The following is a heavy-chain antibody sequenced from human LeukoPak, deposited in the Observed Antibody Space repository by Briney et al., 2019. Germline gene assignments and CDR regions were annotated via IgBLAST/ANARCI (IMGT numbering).Heavy chain of an antibody. CDR1: GDSMNNYY. V-gene: IGHV4-59*01. J-gene: IGHJ4*02. CDR2: VYYTGST. CDR3: VRVGDFWTVPY. D-gene: IGHD3/OR15-3a*01. Sequence: PSETLSLTCTVSGDSMNNYYWGWIRQSPGKGLEWIGNVYYTGSTNYKPSLKSRVTMTSDTSKNQFSLRLTPMTAADTAVYYCVRVGDFWTVPYWGQGTLVTVSS.